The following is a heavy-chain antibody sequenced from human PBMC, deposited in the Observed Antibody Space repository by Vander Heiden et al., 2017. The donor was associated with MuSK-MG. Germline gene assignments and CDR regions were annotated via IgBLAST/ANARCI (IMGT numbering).Heavy chain of an antibody. CDR1: GGPFSSYA. D-gene: IGHD3-3*01. V-gene: IGHV1-69*04. Sequence: QVQLVQSGAEVKKPGSSVKVSCKASGGPFSSYAISWVRQAPGQGLEWLGGIIPILGIANYAQKFQGRVTITADESTSTAYMELVILRSEDTAVYYCARWGGTYYDFWSGYYKDAFDIWGQGTMVTVSS. CDR3: ARWGGTYYDFWSGYYKDAFDI. J-gene: IGHJ3*02. CDR2: IIPILGIA.